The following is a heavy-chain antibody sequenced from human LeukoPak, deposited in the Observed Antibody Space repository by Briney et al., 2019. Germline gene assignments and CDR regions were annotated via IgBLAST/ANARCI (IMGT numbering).Heavy chain of an antibody. CDR3: ARDSPLDILTGYSPYCMDV. CDR1: GYTFTSYG. J-gene: IGHJ6*02. Sequence: ASVKVSCKASGYTFTSYGISWVRQAPGQGLEWMGWISAYNGNTNYAQKLQGRVTMTTDTSTSTAYMELRSLRSDDTAVYYCARDSPLDILTGYSPYCMDVWGQGTTVTVSS. V-gene: IGHV1-18*01. D-gene: IGHD3-9*01. CDR2: ISAYNGNT.